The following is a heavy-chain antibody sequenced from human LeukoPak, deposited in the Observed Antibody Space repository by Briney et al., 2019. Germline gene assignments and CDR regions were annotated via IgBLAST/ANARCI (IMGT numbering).Heavy chain of an antibody. V-gene: IGHV4-34*01. CDR2: INHSGST. D-gene: IGHD6-6*01. CDR3: ARGGDSSSYNWFDP. J-gene: IGHJ5*02. Sequence: KTSETLSLTCAVYGGSFSGYYWSWIRQPPGKELEWIGEINHSGSTNYNPSLKSRVTISVDTSKNQFSLKLSSVTAADTAVYYCARGGDSSSYNWFDPWGQGTLVTVSS. CDR1: GGSFSGYY.